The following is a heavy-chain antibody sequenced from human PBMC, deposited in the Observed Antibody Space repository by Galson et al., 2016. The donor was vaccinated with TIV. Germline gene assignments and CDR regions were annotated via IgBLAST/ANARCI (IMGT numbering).Heavy chain of an antibody. V-gene: IGHV1-69*13. D-gene: IGHD5-18*01. CDR3: ASDRNTALNTYHQYYGMDV. CDR1: GGTFSTYV. CDR2: IIPLFGTI. J-gene: IGHJ6*02. Sequence: SVKVSCKASGGTFSTYVFNWVRLAPGQGLEWMGGIIPLFGTINSAQKFQGRVTITADESSTTVYMELNSLRSGDTAVYYCASDRNTALNTYHQYYGMDVWGQGTTVTVSS.